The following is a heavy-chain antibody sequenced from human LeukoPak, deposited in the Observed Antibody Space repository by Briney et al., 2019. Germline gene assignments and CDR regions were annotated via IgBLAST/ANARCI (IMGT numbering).Heavy chain of an antibody. J-gene: IGHJ4*02. CDR2: IYYSGST. D-gene: IGHD3-16*01. V-gene: IGHV4-59*01. CDR3: ARGGERGRLGEFDTSPY. Sequence: SETLSLTCTVSGGCISSYYWTWIRQPPGKGLEWIGYIYYSGSTNYNPSLKSRVTISVDTSKNQFSLKLSSVTAEDTAVYYCARGGERGRLGEFDTSPYWGQGTLVTVSS. CDR1: GGCISSYY.